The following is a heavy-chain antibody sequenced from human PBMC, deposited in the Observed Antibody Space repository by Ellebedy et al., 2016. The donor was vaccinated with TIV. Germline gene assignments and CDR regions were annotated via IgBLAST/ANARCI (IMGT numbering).Heavy chain of an antibody. J-gene: IGHJ6*02. CDR2: IYAGGNT. Sequence: PGGSLRLSCAASRFSVSSDYMGWVRQAPGTGLEWVSVIYAGGNTYYADSVKGRFTISRDNSKNTLNLQMNSLRAEDSAVYYCARFIDYYGLDVWGQGTTVTVSS. CDR3: ARFIDYYGLDV. V-gene: IGHV3-66*01. CDR1: RFSVSSDY. D-gene: IGHD2-15*01.